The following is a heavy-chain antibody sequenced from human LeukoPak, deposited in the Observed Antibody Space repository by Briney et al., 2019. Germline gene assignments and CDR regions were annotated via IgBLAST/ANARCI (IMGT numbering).Heavy chain of an antibody. CDR1: GDSVSTNSAA. Sequence: SQTLSLTCAISGDSVSTNSAAWNWSRQSPSRGLEWLGRTYYRSKGYNDYAVSVKRRITINPDTSKTQFSLQLNSVTPADTAVYYCARDVGRYLDSWGLGTLVTVSS. D-gene: IGHD2-15*01. CDR3: ARDVGRYLDS. CDR2: TYYRSKGYN. J-gene: IGHJ4*02. V-gene: IGHV6-1*01.